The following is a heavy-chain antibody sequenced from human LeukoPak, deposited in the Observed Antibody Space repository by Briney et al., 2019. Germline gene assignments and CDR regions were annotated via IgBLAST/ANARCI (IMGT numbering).Heavy chain of an antibody. Sequence: GGSLRLSCAASGFTFSRYAMSWVRQAPGKGLEWVSALSGSGGSTYYADSVKGRFTISRDNAKNSLYLQMNSLRAEDTALYYCAKDERSSSSLAFDYWGQGTLVTVSS. D-gene: IGHD6-6*01. CDR2: LSGSGGST. V-gene: IGHV3-23*01. CDR1: GFTFSRYA. J-gene: IGHJ4*02. CDR3: AKDERSSSSLAFDY.